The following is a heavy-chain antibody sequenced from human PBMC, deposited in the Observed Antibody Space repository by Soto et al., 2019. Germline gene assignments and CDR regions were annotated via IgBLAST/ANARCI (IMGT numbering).Heavy chain of an antibody. J-gene: IGHJ4*02. CDR3: ARGRGSSWCGVGEGVDY. V-gene: IGHV4-34*01. CDR2: INHSGST. Sequence: PSETLSLTCAVYGGSFSGYYWSWIRQPPGKGLEWIGEINHSGSTNYNPSLKSRVTISVDTSKNQFSLKLSSVTAADTAVYYCARGRGSSWCGVGEGVDYWGQGTLVTAPQ. CDR1: GGSFSGYY. D-gene: IGHD6-13*01.